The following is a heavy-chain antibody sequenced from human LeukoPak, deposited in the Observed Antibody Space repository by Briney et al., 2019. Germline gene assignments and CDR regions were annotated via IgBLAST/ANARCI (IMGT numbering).Heavy chain of an antibody. Sequence: GGSLRLSCTASEFTFNNYGMHWVRQAPGKGLEWVSAISGSGGSTYYADSVKGRFTISRDNAKNSLYLQMNSLRAEDTAVYYCARAVVAMGFDYWGQGTLVTVSS. CDR2: ISGSGGST. V-gene: IGHV3-21*01. D-gene: IGHD2-15*01. J-gene: IGHJ4*02. CDR3: ARAVVAMGFDY. CDR1: EFTFNNYG.